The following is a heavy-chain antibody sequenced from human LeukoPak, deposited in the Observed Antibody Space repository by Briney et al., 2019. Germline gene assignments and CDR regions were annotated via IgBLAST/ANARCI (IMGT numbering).Heavy chain of an antibody. D-gene: IGHD2-21*02. CDR1: GYTLTELS. CDR2: FDPEDGET. J-gene: IGHJ4*02. Sequence: ASVKVSCKVSGYTLTELSMHWVRQAPGKGLEWMRGFDPEDGETIYAQKFQGRVTITTDESTSTAYMELSSLRSEDTAVYYCARVLYLTGDCYSCYFDYWGQGTLVTVSS. CDR3: ARVLYLTGDCYSCYFDY. V-gene: IGHV1-24*01.